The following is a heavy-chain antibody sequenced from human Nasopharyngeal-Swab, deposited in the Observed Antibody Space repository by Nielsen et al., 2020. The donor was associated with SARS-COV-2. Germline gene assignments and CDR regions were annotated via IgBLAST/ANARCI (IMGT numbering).Heavy chain of an antibody. CDR1: GGSISSYY. CDR3: ARILTIFGVVASYYFDY. J-gene: IGHJ4*02. D-gene: IGHD3-3*01. V-gene: IGHV4-59*01. Sequence: SETLSLTCTVSGGSISSYYWSWIRQPPGKGLEWIGYIYYSGSTNYNPSLKGRVTISVDTSKNQFSLKLRSVTAADTAVYYCARILTIFGVVASYYFDYWGQGTLVTVSS. CDR2: IYYSGST.